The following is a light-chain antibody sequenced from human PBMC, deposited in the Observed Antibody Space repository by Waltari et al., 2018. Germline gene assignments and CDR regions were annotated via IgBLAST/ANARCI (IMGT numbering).Light chain of an antibody. CDR3: HSRDGSGSGGS. V-gene: IGLV3-19*01. CDR1: RLRSYI. CDR2: DQN. Sequence: SSELTQDPAVSVAMGQTVTIKCKGNRLRSYIARWYQQRPGQAPILVIYDQNTRPSGVPDRFSGSRSDNTASLTITGAQAEDEASYYCHSRDGSGSGGSFGGGTKLTVL. J-gene: IGLJ2*01.